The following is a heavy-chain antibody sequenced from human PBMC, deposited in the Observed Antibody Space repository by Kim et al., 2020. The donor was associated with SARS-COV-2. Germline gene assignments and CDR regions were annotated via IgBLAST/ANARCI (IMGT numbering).Heavy chain of an antibody. Sequence: DGGQAYHGDTVRGRFTISRDNANNSLYLQMNNLRVDDTAVYYCTMCWGLDYWGQGALVTVSS. J-gene: IGHJ4*02. CDR2: DGGQA. V-gene: IGHV3-7*03. D-gene: IGHD3-16*01. CDR3: TMCWGLDY.